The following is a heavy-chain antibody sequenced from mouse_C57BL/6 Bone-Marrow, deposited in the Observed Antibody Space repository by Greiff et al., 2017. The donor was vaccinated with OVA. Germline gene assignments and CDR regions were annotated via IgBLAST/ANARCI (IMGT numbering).Heavy chain of an antibody. D-gene: IGHD1-1*01. J-gene: IGHJ2*01. V-gene: IGHV1-55*01. CDR3: ARRYYGSSLDY. CDR1: GYTFTSYW. Sequence: QVQLQQPGAELVKPGASVKMSCKASGYTFTSYWITWVKPRPGQGLEWIGDIYPGSGSTNYNEKFKSKATLTVDTSSSTAYMQLSSLTSEDSAVYYCARRYYGSSLDYWGQGTTLTVSS. CDR2: IYPGSGST.